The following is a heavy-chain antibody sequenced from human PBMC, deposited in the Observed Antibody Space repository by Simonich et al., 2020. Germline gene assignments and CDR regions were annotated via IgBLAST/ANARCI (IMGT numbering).Heavy chain of an antibody. CDR2: INPISGAT. CDR1: GYTFTGYN. V-gene: IGHV1-2*06. J-gene: IGHJ3*02. CDR3: ARELKGVPVGWGSQIDI. Sequence: QVHLVQSGAEVKKPGASVKGSCKASGYTFTGYNMHWVRQAPGQGLEWMGRINPISGATTYAQKCQGRVTMTRDPSISTAHMELSRLRSDDTAVYYCARELKGVPVGWGSQIDIWGQGTMVTVSS. D-gene: IGHD6-19*01.